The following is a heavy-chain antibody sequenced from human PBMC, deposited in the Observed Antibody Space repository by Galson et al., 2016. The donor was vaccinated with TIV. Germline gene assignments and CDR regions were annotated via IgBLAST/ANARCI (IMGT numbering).Heavy chain of an antibody. CDR1: GFTFDSYT. D-gene: IGHD1-7*01. Sequence: SLRLSCAASGFTFDSYTFHWVRQTPGKGLEWVAIISHDGNNKDFADSVQGRFTISRDSSKNTVFLQMNSLRLEDTAVYYCTRDGRGNWKYVDYFDYWGQGTTVTVS. CDR2: ISHDGNNK. CDR3: TRDGRGNWKYVDYFDY. V-gene: IGHV3-30-3*01. J-gene: IGHJ4*03.